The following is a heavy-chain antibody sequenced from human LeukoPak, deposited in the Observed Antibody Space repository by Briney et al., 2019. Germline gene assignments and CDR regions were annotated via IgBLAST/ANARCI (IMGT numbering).Heavy chain of an antibody. Sequence: PGGSLRLSCAASGFTFSSYSMNWVRQAPGKGLEWVSSISSSSSYIYYADSVKGRFTISRDNAKNSLYLQMNSLRAEDTAVYYCAKSGSLTPVDYWGQGTLVTVSS. D-gene: IGHD1-26*01. CDR3: AKSGSLTPVDY. CDR1: GFTFSSYS. V-gene: IGHV3-21*01. CDR2: ISSSSSYI. J-gene: IGHJ4*02.